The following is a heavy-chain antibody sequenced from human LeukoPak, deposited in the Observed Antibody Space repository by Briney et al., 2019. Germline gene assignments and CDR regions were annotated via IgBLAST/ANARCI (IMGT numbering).Heavy chain of an antibody. Sequence: SETLSLTCTVSGGSISSYYWSWIRQPAGKGLEWIGRIYTSGSTTYNPSLKSRVTMSVDTSKNQFSLKLSSVTAADTAVYYCARAMVGATMNWFDPWGQGTLVTVYS. CDR2: IYTSGST. CDR1: GGSISSYY. V-gene: IGHV4-4*07. CDR3: ARAMVGATMNWFDP. D-gene: IGHD1-26*01. J-gene: IGHJ5*02.